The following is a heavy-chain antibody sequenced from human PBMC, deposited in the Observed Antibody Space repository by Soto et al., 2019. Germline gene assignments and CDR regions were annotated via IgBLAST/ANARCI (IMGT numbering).Heavy chain of an antibody. CDR3: ARVTEGGNDAFDI. Sequence: PSLTCTVSGGSISSGGYYWSWIRQHPGKGLEWIGYIYYSGSTYYNPSLKSRVTISVDTSKNQFSLKLSSVTAADTAVYYCARVTEGGNDAFDIWGQGTMVTVSS. D-gene: IGHD3-16*01. V-gene: IGHV4-31*03. CDR2: IYYSGST. J-gene: IGHJ3*02. CDR1: GGSISSGGYY.